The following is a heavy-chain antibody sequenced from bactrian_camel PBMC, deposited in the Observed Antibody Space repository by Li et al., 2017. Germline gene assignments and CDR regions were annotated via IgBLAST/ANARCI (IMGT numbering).Heavy chain of an antibody. V-gene: IGHV3S53*01. CDR3: KVEGPFVIAGVSLFCRGRQDRSD. Sequence: HVQLVESGGDSVQAGGSLTLSCEVFGYTYSRICMAWFRQSPGKEREGVAVIDNDGSTIYADSVKGRFTISKDKANNNMYLQMNNLKPEDTAMYYCKVEGPFVIAGVSLFCRGRQDRSDWGQGTQVT. CDR1: GYTYSRIC. D-gene: IGHD3*01. CDR2: IDNDGST. J-gene: IGHJ4*01.